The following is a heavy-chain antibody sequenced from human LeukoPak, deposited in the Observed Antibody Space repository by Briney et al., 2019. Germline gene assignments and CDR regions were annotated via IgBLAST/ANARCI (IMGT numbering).Heavy chain of an antibody. Sequence: PSETLSLTCAVSGYSISSGYYWGCIRQPPGKGLEWIGSIYHSGSTYYNPSLKSRVTISVDTSKNQFSLKLSSVTAEDTAVYYCARQAVVVVAATLNWFDPWGQGILVTVSS. J-gene: IGHJ5*02. D-gene: IGHD2-15*01. CDR2: IYHSGST. CDR1: GYSISSGYY. CDR3: ARQAVVVVAATLNWFDP. V-gene: IGHV4-38-2*01.